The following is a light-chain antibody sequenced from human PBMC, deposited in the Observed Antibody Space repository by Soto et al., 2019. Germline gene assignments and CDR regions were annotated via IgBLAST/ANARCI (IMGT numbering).Light chain of an antibody. J-gene: IGKJ1*01. CDR3: QQYNNWPRT. V-gene: IGKV3-15*01. CDR1: QSVSSN. Sequence: ETVMTQSPVTLSVSPGEGATLSCRASQSVSSNLAWYQQKPGQAPRLLIYGASTRATGIPARFSGSGSGTEFTLTITTLQSEDFAVYYCQQYNNWPRTFGQGNKVDIK. CDR2: GAS.